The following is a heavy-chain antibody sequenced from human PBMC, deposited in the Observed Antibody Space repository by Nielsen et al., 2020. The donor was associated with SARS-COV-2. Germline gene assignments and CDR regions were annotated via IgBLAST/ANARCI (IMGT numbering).Heavy chain of an antibody. CDR1: GYTFTSYA. CDR2: INAGNGNT. Sequence: ASVKVSCEASGYTFTSYAMHWVRQAPGQRLEWMGWINAGNGNTKYSQKFQGRVTITRDTSASTAYMELSSLRSEDTAVYYCARAPFTIFGVGPFDYWGQGTLVTVSS. CDR3: ARAPFTIFGVGPFDY. J-gene: IGHJ4*02. D-gene: IGHD3-3*01. V-gene: IGHV1-3*01.